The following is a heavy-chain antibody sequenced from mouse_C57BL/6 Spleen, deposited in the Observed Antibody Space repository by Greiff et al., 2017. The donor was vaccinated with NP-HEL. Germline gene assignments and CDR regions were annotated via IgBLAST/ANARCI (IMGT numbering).Heavy chain of an antibody. CDR2: IDPSDSET. CDR1: GYTFTSYW. D-gene: IGHD2-2*01. V-gene: IGHV1-52*01. J-gene: IGHJ2*01. CDR3: ARSYGYPYYFDY. Sequence: QVQLQQPGAELVRPGSSVKLSCKASGYTFTSYWMHWVKQRPIQGLEWIGNIDPSDSETHYNQKFKDKATLTVDKSSSTAYMQLSSLTSADSAVYYCARSYGYPYYFDYWGQGTTLTVSS.